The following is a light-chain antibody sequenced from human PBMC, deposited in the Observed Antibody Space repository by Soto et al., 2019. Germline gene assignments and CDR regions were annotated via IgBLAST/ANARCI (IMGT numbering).Light chain of an antibody. CDR1: GSDVGGYDY. Sequence: SVLTQPASVSGSPGQSITISCTGTGSDVGGYDYVSWYQHHPGKAPKVMIYDVTNRPSGASNRFSGSKSGNTATLTISGLLAEDEADYYCSSYTSSSTYVFGTGTKATVL. CDR3: SSYTSSSTYV. CDR2: DVT. V-gene: IGLV2-14*03. J-gene: IGLJ1*01.